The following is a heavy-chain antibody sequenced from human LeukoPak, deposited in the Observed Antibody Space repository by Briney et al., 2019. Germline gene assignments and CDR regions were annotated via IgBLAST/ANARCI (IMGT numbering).Heavy chain of an antibody. CDR3: ARGLRCPTYYFDY. CDR1: GGSISSYY. J-gene: IGHJ4*02. V-gene: IGHV4-59*01. Sequence: SETLSLTCTVSGGSISSYYWSWIRQPPGKGLEWIGYIYYSGSTNYNPSLKSRVTISVDTSKNQFSLKLSSVTAADTAVYYCARGLRCPTYYFDYWGQGTLVTVSS. CDR2: IYYSGST. D-gene: IGHD4-17*01.